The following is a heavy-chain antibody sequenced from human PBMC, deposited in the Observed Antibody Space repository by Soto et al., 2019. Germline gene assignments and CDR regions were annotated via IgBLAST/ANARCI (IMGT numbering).Heavy chain of an antibody. V-gene: IGHV3-23*01. CDR3: AKARYCSSTLNPSSSCPAFDY. CDR1: GFTFSSYA. CDR2: ISGSGGST. D-gene: IGHD2-2*01. Sequence: PGGSLRLSCAASGFTFSSYAMSWVRQAPGKGLEWVSAISGSGGSTYYADSVKGRFTISRDNSKNTLYLQMNSLRAEDTAVYYCAKARYCSSTLNPSSSCPAFDYWGQGTLVTVSS. J-gene: IGHJ4*02.